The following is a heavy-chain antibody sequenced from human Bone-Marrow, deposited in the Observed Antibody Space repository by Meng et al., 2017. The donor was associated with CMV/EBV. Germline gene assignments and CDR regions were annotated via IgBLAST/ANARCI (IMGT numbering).Heavy chain of an antibody. CDR3: AKGGYGSDKGLDY. J-gene: IGHJ4*02. CDR1: GFTFSNYA. CDR2: IYRDGGST. V-gene: IGHV3-23*03. D-gene: IGHD3-10*01. Sequence: GGSLRLSCAASGFTFSNYAMTWVRQAPGKGLEWVSVIYRDGGSTFYADSVKGRFTLSRDNSKNTLYLQMNSLRAEDTAVYYCAKGGYGSDKGLDYWGQGTMVTGSS.